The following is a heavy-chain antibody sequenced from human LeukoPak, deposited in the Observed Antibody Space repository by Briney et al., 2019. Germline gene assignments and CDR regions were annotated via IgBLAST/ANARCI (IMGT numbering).Heavy chain of an antibody. CDR2: ISASGGNS. D-gene: IGHD1-26*01. J-gene: IGHJ4*02. Sequence: GGSLRLSCEASGFTFSDSAMSWVRLASGRGLEWVSLISASGGNSYYADSVKGRFTVSRDSSKNTLHLQMNNLRAEDTAVYYCARDIELSCWGQGTLVTVSS. CDR3: ARDIELSC. CDR1: GFTFSDSA. V-gene: IGHV3-23*01.